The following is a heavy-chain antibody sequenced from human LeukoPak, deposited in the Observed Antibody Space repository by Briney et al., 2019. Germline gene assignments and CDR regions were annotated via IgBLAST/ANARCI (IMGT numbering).Heavy chain of an antibody. CDR1: GGTFSSYA. CDR3: ARDYGSGSYYPH. V-gene: IGHV1-69*13. Sequence: ASVKVSCKASGGTFSSYAISWVRQAPGQGLGWMGGIIPIFGTANYAQKFQGRVTITADESTSTAYMELSSLRSEDTAVYYCARDYGSGSYYPHWGQGTLVTVSS. D-gene: IGHD3-10*01. CDR2: IIPIFGTA. J-gene: IGHJ4*02.